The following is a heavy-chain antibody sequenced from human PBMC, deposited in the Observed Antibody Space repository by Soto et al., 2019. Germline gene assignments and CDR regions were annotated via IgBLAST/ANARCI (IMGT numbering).Heavy chain of an antibody. V-gene: IGHV3-23*01. CDR3: AKYEVYFEY. Sequence: LSLSCAPSGFTFSSYATSWVRQAPGKGLERVSAISGSGGSTYYADSVKGRFTITRDNSKNTLYLQMNSLRAEDTAVYYCAKYEVYFEYWGQGTLVTVSS. D-gene: IGHD3-16*01. CDR2: ISGSGGST. CDR1: GFTFSSYA. J-gene: IGHJ4*02.